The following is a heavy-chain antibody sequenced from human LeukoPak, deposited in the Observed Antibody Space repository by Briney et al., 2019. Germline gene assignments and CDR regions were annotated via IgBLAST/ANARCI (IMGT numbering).Heavy chain of an antibody. CDR3: ARVPAAIAPLDY. D-gene: IGHD2-2*02. CDR2: INPNSGGT. V-gene: IGHV1-2*02. Sequence: GASVKVSCKASGYIFTSSYIHWVRQAPGQGLEWMGWINPNSGGTNYAQKFQGRVTMTRDTSISTAYMELSRLRSDDTAVYYCARVPAAIAPLDYWGQGTLVTVSS. J-gene: IGHJ4*02. CDR1: GYIFTSSY.